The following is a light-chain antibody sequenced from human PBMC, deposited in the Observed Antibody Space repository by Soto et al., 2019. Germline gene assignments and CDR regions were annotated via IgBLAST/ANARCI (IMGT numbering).Light chain of an antibody. CDR3: QQYNNWPPLT. CDR2: GAP. V-gene: IGKV3-15*01. CDR1: QSVSSN. Sequence: EVVMTQSPATLSVSPGERATLSCRASQSVSSNLAWYQQKPGQAPRLLIYGAPTRATGIPARFSGSGSGTEFTLTISSLQSGDFAVYYCQQYNNWPPLTFGGGTKVEIK. J-gene: IGKJ4*01.